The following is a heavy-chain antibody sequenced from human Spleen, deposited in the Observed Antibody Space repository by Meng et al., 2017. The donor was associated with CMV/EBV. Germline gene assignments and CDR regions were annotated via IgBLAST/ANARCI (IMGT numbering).Heavy chain of an antibody. CDR1: GFTFSSYE. CDR2: ISSSGSTI. V-gene: IGHV3-48*03. CDR3: ARANVDTAIAIYYYGMDV. Sequence: GGSLRLSCAASGFTFSSYEMNWVRQAPGKGLEWVSYISSSGSTIYYADSVKGRFTISRDNAKNSLYLQMNSLRAEDTAVYYCARANVDTAIAIYYYGMDVWGQGTTVTVSS. J-gene: IGHJ6*02. D-gene: IGHD5-18*01.